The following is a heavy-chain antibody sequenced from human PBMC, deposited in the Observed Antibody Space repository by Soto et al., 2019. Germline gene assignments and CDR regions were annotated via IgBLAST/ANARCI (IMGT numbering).Heavy chain of an antibody. D-gene: IGHD6-13*01. CDR3: ARDSRANNWFDL. V-gene: IGHV1-18*01. Sequence: ASVKVSCKASGYTFTSYGITWVRQAPGQGLEWMGWISATGKTNYAQKFQGRVTMTTDTSTSTAYMELGSLKSDDTAVYYCARDSRANNWFDLWGQGTLVTVSS. CDR2: ISATGKT. CDR1: GYTFTSYG. J-gene: IGHJ5*02.